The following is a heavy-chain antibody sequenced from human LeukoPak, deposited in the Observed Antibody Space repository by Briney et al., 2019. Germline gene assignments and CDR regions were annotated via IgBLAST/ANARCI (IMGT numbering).Heavy chain of an antibody. CDR3: ARDDFWSGYYTGVSPKNWFDP. D-gene: IGHD3-3*01. Sequence: ASVKVSCKASGYTFTGYYMHWVRQAPGQGLEWMGWINPNSGGTNYAQKFQGRVTMTRDTSISTAYMELSRLRSDDTAVYYCARDDFWSGYYTGVSPKNWFDPWGQGTLVTVSS. J-gene: IGHJ5*02. CDR2: INPNSGGT. CDR1: GYTFTGYY. V-gene: IGHV1-2*02.